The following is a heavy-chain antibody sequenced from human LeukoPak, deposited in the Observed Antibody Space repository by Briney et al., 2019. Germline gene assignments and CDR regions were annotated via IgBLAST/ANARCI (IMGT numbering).Heavy chain of an antibody. CDR1: GFTFSSYS. V-gene: IGHV3-21*01. CDR3: ARGLRGVNSYMDV. D-gene: IGHD3-10*01. Sequence: GGSLRLSCAASGFTFSSYSMNWVRQAPGKGLEWVSSISSSSSYIYYADSVKGRFTISRDNAKNSLYLQMNSLRAEDTAVYYCARGLRGVNSYMDVWGKGTTVTVSS. J-gene: IGHJ6*03. CDR2: ISSSSSYI.